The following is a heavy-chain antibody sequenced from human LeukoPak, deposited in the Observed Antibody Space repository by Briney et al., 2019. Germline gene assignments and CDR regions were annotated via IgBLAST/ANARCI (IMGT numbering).Heavy chain of an antibody. CDR1: SASITSSPYC. J-gene: IGHJ3*02. V-gene: IGHV4-39*01. Sequence: PSETLSLTCTDSSASITSSPYCWGWIRQSPGKGLEWIGEINHSGSTKYNPSLKSRVTISIDTSKKQLSLKLRSVTAADTAVYSCVRHVARAFDIWGQGTKVTVSS. CDR2: INHSGST. CDR3: VRHVARAFDI.